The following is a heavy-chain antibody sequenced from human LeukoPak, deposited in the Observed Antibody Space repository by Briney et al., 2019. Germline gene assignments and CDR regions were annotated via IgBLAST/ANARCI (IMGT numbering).Heavy chain of an antibody. J-gene: IGHJ4*02. V-gene: IGHV3-21*01. CDR2: ISSSSSYI. CDR1: GFTFSSYS. CDR3: ARATAVAVYFDY. Sequence: PGGSLRLSCAASGFTFSSYSMNWVRQAPGKGLEWVSSISSSSSYIYYADSVKGRFTISRDNAKNSLYLQMNSLRAEDTAVYYCARATAVAVYFDYWGQGTLVTVSS. D-gene: IGHD6-19*01.